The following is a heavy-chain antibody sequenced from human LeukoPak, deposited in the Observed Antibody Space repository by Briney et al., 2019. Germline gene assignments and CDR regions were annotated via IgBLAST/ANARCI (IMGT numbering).Heavy chain of an antibody. Sequence: GGSLRLSCAASGFIVNSYAMSWVRQAPGKGLAWVSLIYSDGVTQYADSVKGRFTISRDNSKNTLYLQMNSLRDEDTAVYFCAKDRAEGKTWVEFDPWGQGTLVTVSS. J-gene: IGHJ5*02. CDR2: IYSDGVT. CDR1: GFIVNSYA. CDR3: AKDRAEGKTWVEFDP. V-gene: IGHV3-66*02.